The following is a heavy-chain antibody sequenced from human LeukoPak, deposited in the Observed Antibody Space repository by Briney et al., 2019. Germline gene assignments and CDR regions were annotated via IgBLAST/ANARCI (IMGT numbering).Heavy chain of an antibody. Sequence: SETLSLTCTVSGGSISSHYWSWIRQPPGKGLEWIGYIYYSGSTNYNPSLKRRVTISVDTSKTQCSLKLSSVTAADTAVYYCARDITIFGVAPNFMDVWGKGTTATVSS. V-gene: IGHV4-59*11. CDR3: ARDITIFGVAPNFMDV. D-gene: IGHD3-3*01. CDR1: GGSISSHY. J-gene: IGHJ6*03. CDR2: IYYSGST.